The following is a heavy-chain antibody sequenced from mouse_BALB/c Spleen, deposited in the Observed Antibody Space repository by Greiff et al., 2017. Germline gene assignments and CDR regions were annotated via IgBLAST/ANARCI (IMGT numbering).Heavy chain of an antibody. CDR3: YGSSLYAMDY. CDR2: INSNGGST. D-gene: IGHD1-1*01. Sequence: EVQVVQSGGGLVKLGGSLKLSCAASGFTFSSYFMSWVRQTPVKRLELVAAINSNGGSTYYPDTLKGRFTISRDNSKNTLYLQLSSLKSEDTALFNCYGSSLYAMDYWGQGTSVTVSS. J-gene: IGHJ4*01. CDR1: GFTFSSYF. V-gene: IGHV5-6-2*01.